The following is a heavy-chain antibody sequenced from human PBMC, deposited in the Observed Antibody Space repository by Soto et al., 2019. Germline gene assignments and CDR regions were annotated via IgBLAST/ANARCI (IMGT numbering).Heavy chain of an antibody. CDR3: ARVTFGGVIVKGSYYYYYYMDV. Sequence: SETLSLTCTVSGGSISSSSYYWGWIRQPPGKGLEWIGSIYYSGSTYYNPSLKSRVTISVDTSKNQFSLKLSSVTAADTAVYYCARVTFGGVIVKGSYYYYYYMDVWGKGTTVTVSS. J-gene: IGHJ6*03. CDR1: GGSISSSSYY. V-gene: IGHV4-39*01. CDR2: IYYSGST. D-gene: IGHD3-16*02.